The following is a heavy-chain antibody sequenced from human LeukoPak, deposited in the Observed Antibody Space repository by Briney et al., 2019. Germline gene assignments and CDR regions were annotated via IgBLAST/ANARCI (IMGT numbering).Heavy chain of an antibody. CDR1: GFVVSSNY. D-gene: IGHD5-12*01. CDR2: TYSGGNT. J-gene: IGHJ4*02. CDR3: AKDQYSGYDPVDY. Sequence: GGSLRLSCEASGFVVSSNYMSWVRQAPGKGLEWLSVTYSGGNTNYADSVKGRFTVSRDNSKNTLHLQMNSLRAEDTAVYYCAKDQYSGYDPVDYWGQGTLVTVSS. V-gene: IGHV3-66*01.